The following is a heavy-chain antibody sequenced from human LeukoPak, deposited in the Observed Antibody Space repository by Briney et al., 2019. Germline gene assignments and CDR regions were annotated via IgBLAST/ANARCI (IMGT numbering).Heavy chain of an antibody. D-gene: IGHD6-13*01. CDR2: ISSSSSYI. CDR3: ARDLRPAAAAGVDY. CDR1: GFTLSSFS. V-gene: IGHV3-21*01. J-gene: IGHJ4*02. Sequence: GGSLRLAWAVAGFTLSSFSISWGRQAPGKWLEWFSSISSSSSYIYYADSVKGRFTISRDNAKHSLYLQMNSLRAEDTAVYYCARDLRPAAAAGVDYWGQGTLVTVSS.